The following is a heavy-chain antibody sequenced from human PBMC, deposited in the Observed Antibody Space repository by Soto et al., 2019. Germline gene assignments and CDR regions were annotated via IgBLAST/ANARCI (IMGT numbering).Heavy chain of an antibody. Sequence: PSQTLSLTCAISGDSVSSNSAAWNWIRQSPSRGLGWLGRTYYRSKWYNDYVGSVKSRVTINPDTSKNQFSLQLNSVTPEDTAVYYCARTTWLDYAFDIWGQGTVVTVSS. CDR3: ARTTWLDYAFDI. CDR2: TYYRSKWYN. V-gene: IGHV6-1*01. CDR1: GDSVSSNSAA. D-gene: IGHD6-19*01. J-gene: IGHJ3*02.